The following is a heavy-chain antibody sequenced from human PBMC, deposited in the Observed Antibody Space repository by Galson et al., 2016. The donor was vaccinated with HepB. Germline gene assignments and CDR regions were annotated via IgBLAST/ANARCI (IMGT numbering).Heavy chain of an antibody. Sequence: SLRLSCAASGFTFSRYGMHWVRQAPGKGLEWVAVISYDGGDKHYADSVKGRFTVSRDNSKNTLFLQMNSLRAEDTAVYYCARGVAYGSGSHFDYWGQGTLVTVSS. J-gene: IGHJ4*02. CDR2: ISYDGGDK. V-gene: IGHV3-30*12. CDR1: GFTFSRYG. D-gene: IGHD3-10*01. CDR3: ARGVAYGSGSHFDY.